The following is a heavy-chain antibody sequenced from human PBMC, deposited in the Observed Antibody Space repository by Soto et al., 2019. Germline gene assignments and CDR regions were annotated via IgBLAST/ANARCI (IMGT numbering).Heavy chain of an antibody. V-gene: IGHV4-39*01. J-gene: IGHJ4*02. CDR3: ARYCTNGVCYIDDY. Sequence: QLQLQESGPGLVKPSETLSLTCTVSGGSISSSSYYWGWIRQPPGKGLEWIGSIYYSGSTYYNPSLKSRVTISVDTSKNKFSLQLSSVTAADTAVYYCARYCTNGVCYIDDYWGQGTLVTVSS. CDR2: IYYSGST. D-gene: IGHD2-8*01. CDR1: GGSISSSSYY.